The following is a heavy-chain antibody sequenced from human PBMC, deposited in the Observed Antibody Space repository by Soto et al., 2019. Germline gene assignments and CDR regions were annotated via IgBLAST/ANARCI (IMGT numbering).Heavy chain of an antibody. V-gene: IGHV1-18*01. CDR2: ISAYNGNT. D-gene: IGHD3-22*01. J-gene: IGHJ4*02. Sequence: GASVKVSCKASGYTFTSYGISWVRQAPGQGLEWMGWISAYNGNTNYAQKLQGRVTMTTDTSTSTAYMELRSLRSDDTAVYYCARDWIPDYYYDSSGYYPFDYWGQGTLVTVSS. CDR3: ARDWIPDYYYDSSGYYPFDY. CDR1: GYTFTSYG.